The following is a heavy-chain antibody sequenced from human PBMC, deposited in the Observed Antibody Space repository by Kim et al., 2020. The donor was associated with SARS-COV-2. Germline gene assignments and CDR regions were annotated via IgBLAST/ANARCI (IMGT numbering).Heavy chain of an antibody. CDR1: GFTFSSYA. Sequence: GGSLRLSCAASGFTFSSYAMSWVRQAPGKGLEWVSAISGSGGSTYYADSVKGRFTISRDNSKNTLYLQMNSLRAEDTAVYYCAKDWEVAGTKISYYFDYWGQGPLVTVSS. CDR2: ISGSGGST. D-gene: IGHD6-19*01. CDR3: AKDWEVAGTKISYYFDY. J-gene: IGHJ4*02. V-gene: IGHV3-23*01.